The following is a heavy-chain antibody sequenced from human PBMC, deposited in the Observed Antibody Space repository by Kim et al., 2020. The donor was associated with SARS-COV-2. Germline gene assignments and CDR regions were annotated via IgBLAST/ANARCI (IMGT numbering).Heavy chain of an antibody. D-gene: IGHD3-10*01. J-gene: IGHJ6*01. V-gene: IGHV3-9*01. CDR2: INWNSGDI. CDR3: AKDMRMVRETYYVMDV. CDR1: GFTFDDYA. Sequence: GGSLRLSCAASGFTFDDYAMHWVRQAPGKGLEWVAGINWNSGDIGYADSVKGRFTISRDNAKNSLYLQMNSLRAEDTALYYCAKDMRMVRETYYVMDVWG.